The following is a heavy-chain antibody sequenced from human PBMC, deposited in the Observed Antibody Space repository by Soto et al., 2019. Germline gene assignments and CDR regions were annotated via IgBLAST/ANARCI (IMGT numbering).Heavy chain of an antibody. D-gene: IGHD3-10*01. V-gene: IGHV5-51*01. CDR2: VYPGDSDT. CDR1: GYSFTNYW. Sequence: PGESLKISCKGSGYSFTNYWIGWVRQMPGKGLEWMGIVYPGDSDTRYSPSFQGQVTISADKSISTAYLQWSSLKASDTAMYYCARQLVRGVTPNHDAFDIWGQGTMVTVSS. CDR3: ARQLVRGVTPNHDAFDI. J-gene: IGHJ3*02.